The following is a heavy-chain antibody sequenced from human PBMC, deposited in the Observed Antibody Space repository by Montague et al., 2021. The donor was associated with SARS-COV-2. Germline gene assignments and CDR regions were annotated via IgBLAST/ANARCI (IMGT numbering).Heavy chain of an antibody. CDR1: GGSISSTSYY. CDR3: ARGFCTYYDSSGERFDY. D-gene: IGHD3-22*01. Sequence: SETLSLTCTVSGGSISSTSYYWGWIRQPPGKGLEWIGSIYYSGSTYYNPSLQSRVTISVDTSKNQFSLKLSSVTAADTAVYYCARGFCTYYDSSGERFDYWGQGTLVTVSS. CDR2: IYYSGST. V-gene: IGHV4-39*07. J-gene: IGHJ4*02.